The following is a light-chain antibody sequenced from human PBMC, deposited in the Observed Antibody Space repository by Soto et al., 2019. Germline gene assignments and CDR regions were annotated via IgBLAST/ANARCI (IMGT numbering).Light chain of an antibody. Sequence: DIQMTQSPSSLSASVGDRVTITCRASQSISRYLNWYQQKPGKAPKLLIYAASSVQSGVPSRFSGSGSGTDFTLTISSLQPEDSATYYCQQGNSAPRTFGQGTKVAVK. V-gene: IGKV1-39*01. J-gene: IGKJ1*01. CDR1: QSISRY. CDR2: AAS. CDR3: QQGNSAPRT.